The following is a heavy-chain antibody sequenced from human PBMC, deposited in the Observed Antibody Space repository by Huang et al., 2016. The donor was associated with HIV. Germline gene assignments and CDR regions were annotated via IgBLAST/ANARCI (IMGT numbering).Heavy chain of an antibody. V-gene: IGHV7-4-1*02. J-gene: IGHJ4*02. CDR1: GYTFTSYA. CDR3: ATDTGYYDSSGYSTTNFDY. Sequence: QVQLVQSGSELMKPGASVRISCKASGYTFTSYAMNWVRQAPGQGLEWMGWFNTKTGNPTYAQGFTGRFGFSFDTSVSTAYLQITSLKAEDTAIYYCATDTGYYDSSGYSTTNFDYRGQGTLVTVSS. CDR2: FNTKTGNP. D-gene: IGHD3-22*01.